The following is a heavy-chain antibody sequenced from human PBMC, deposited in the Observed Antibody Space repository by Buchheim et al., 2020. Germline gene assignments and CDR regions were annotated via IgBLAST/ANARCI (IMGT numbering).Heavy chain of an antibody. Sequence: EVQLLESGGGLVQPGGSLRLPCAASGFTFSSYAMSWVRQAPGKGLEWVSAISGSGGSTYYADSVKGRFTISRDNSKNTLYLQMNSLRAEDTAVYYCAKGEDLLWFGELLNYYFDYWGQGTL. J-gene: IGHJ4*02. D-gene: IGHD3-10*01. CDR1: GFTFSSYA. CDR2: ISGSGGST. V-gene: IGHV3-23*01. CDR3: AKGEDLLWFGELLNYYFDY.